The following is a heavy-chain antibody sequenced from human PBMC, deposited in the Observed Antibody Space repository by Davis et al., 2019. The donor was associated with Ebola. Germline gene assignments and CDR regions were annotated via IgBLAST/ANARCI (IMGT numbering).Heavy chain of an antibody. CDR2: IIPILGIA. D-gene: IGHD3-10*01. CDR3: ATVGSGILRFYGMDV. J-gene: IGHJ6*02. CDR1: GGTFSSYA. V-gene: IGHV1-69*10. Sequence: SVKVSCKASGGTFSSYAISWVRQAPGQGLEWMGGIIPILGIANYAQKFQGRVTITADKSTSTAYMELSSLRSEDTAVYYCATVGSGILRFYGMDVWGQGTTVTVSS.